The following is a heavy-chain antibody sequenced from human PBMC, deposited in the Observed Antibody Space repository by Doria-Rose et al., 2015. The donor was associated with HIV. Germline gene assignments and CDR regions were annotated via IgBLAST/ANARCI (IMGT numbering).Heavy chain of an antibody. CDR3: TRFDP. Sequence: VQLVQSGGGLVQPGGSLRLSCAASGFTFSSYEMNWVRQAPGRGLEWVSYISSSGNTIYYADSVKGRFTISRDNAKNSLYLQMNSLRAEDTVVYYCTRFDPWGQGTLVTVSS. CDR1: GFTFSSYE. V-gene: IGHV3-48*03. J-gene: IGHJ5*02. CDR2: ISSSGNTI.